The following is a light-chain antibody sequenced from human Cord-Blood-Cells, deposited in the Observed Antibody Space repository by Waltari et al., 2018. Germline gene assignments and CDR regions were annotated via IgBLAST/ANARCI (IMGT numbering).Light chain of an antibody. V-gene: IGLV2-23*02. J-gene: IGLJ1*01. CDR2: EVS. CDR3: CSYAGSSTFV. Sequence: QSALTQPASVSGSPGQSIPISCTGPSSDVGSYNLVSWYQQHPGKATKLMIYEVSKRPSGVSNRFSGSKSGNTASLTISGLQAEDEADYYCCSYAGSSTFVFGTGTKVTVL. CDR1: SSDVGSYNL.